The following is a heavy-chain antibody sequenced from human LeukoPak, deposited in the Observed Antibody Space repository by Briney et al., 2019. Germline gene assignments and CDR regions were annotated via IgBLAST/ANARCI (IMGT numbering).Heavy chain of an antibody. J-gene: IGHJ5*02. D-gene: IGHD3-10*01. Sequence: ASVKVSCKASGGTLSSYAISWVRQAPGQGVEWMGRIIPILGRANYAQKFQGSVTITADKSTSTAYMELSSLRSEDTAVYYGARDNGSGSYRWFDPWGQGTLVTVSS. V-gene: IGHV1-69*04. CDR1: GGTLSSYA. CDR3: ARDNGSGSYRWFDP. CDR2: IIPILGRA.